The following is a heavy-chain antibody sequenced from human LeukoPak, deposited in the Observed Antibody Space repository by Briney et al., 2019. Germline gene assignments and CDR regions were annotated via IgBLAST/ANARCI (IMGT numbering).Heavy chain of an antibody. J-gene: IGHJ4*02. Sequence: GGSLRLSCVASGFTFSAYAVGWVRRAPGMGLEWVSSISVSGSQTDYADSVKGRLTISRDNSKNTFYRQMNSLRAGDKAVYYCGKGTPPPVYWGPGTLVTVSS. CDR2: ISVSGSQT. V-gene: IGHV3-23*01. CDR1: GFTFSAYA. CDR3: GKGTPPPVY.